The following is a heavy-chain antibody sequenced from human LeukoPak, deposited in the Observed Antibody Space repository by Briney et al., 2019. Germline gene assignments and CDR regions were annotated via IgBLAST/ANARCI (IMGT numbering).Heavy chain of an antibody. J-gene: IGHJ4*02. Sequence: ASVKVSCKASGYTFTSHGISWVRQAPGQGLEWMAWISVYNGNTNYAQKLQGRVTVTTDTSTSTAYMELRSLRSDDTAVYYCARGFSGIGYDFWSGYQSVSPNDYWGQGTLVTVSS. D-gene: IGHD3-3*01. CDR2: ISVYNGNT. CDR1: GYTFTSHG. V-gene: IGHV1-18*01. CDR3: ARGFSGIGYDFWSGYQSVSPNDY.